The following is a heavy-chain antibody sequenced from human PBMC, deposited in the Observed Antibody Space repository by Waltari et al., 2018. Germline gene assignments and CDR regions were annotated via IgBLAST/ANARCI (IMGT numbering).Heavy chain of an antibody. CDR1: GFSLSGNEVA. CDR3: AHRVGRCYSCNLFDP. J-gene: IGHJ5*02. CDR2: IYFNDDK. D-gene: IGHD2-15*01. Sequence: QITLKESGPTLVKPTQTLTLTCTFSGFSLSGNEVAVGWFRQPPGKALEWLALIYFNDDKRYSPSLRSRLTIAKDTSKNQVVLTMTNMDPVDTATYYCAHRVGRCYSCNLFDPWGQGTLVTVSS. V-gene: IGHV2-5*01.